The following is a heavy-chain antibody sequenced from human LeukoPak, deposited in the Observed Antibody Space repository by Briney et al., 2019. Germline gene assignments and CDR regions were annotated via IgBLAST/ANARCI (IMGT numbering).Heavy chain of an antibody. V-gene: IGHV3-30*01. CDR1: GFTFSSYA. J-gene: IGHJ3*02. Sequence: GGSLRLSCAASGFTFSSYAMHWVRQAPGKGLEWVAVISYDGSNKYYADSVKGRFTISRDNSKNTLYLQMNSLRAEDTAVYYCAREGGSTDYDFWSGQPARDAFDIWGQGTRVTVSS. D-gene: IGHD3-3*01. CDR2: ISYDGSNK. CDR3: AREGGSTDYDFWSGQPARDAFDI.